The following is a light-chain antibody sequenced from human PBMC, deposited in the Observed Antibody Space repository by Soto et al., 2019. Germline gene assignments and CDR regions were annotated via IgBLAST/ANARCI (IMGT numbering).Light chain of an antibody. V-gene: IGLV2-8*01. J-gene: IGLJ1*01. CDR3: CSHGGDNTYV. CDR2: EVT. CDR1: SSDVGGYNY. Sequence: QSALTQPPSASGSPGQSVTISCTGTSSDVGGYNYVSWYQQHPGKAPKLMIYEVTKRPSGVPDRFSGSKSGNTASLTVSGLQAEDEADYFCCSHGGDNTYVFGTGTKVTVL.